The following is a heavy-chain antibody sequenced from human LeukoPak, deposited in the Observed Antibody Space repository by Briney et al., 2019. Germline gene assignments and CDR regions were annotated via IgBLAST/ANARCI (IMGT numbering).Heavy chain of an antibody. D-gene: IGHD3-10*01. Sequence: ASVKVSCKASGYTFTSYDINWVRQATGQGLEWMGWMNPNSGNTGYAQKFQGRVTMTRNTSISTAYMELSRLRSEDTAVYYCARGCGSGSYYNYPHDYWGQGTLVTVSS. CDR1: GYTFTSYD. J-gene: IGHJ4*02. V-gene: IGHV1-8*01. CDR2: MNPNSGNT. CDR3: ARGCGSGSYYNYPHDY.